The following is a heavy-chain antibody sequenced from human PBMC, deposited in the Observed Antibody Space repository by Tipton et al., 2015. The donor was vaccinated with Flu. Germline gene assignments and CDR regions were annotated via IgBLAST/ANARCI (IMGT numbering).Heavy chain of an antibody. CDR3: ARRDYSNYVSEPKNWFDP. J-gene: IGHJ5*02. CDR1: GGSISSDNC. Sequence: SLRLSCTLSGGSISSDNCWHWVRQPPGKGLEWIGEISRSGTTNYNPSLKSRVTISVDKPKNQFSLRLTSVTAADTAVYYCARRDYSNYVSEPKNWFDPWGQGTLVTVSS. CDR2: ISRSGTT. V-gene: IGHV4-4*02. D-gene: IGHD4-11*01.